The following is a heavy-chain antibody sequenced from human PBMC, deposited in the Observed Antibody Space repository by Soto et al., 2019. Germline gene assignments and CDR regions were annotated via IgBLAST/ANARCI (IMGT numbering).Heavy chain of an antibody. Sequence: TSETLSLTCTVSGGSISSYYWSWIRQPPGKGLEWIGYIYYSGSTNYNPSLKSRVTISVDTSSNQFSLRLSSVTAADTAVYYCARAGDGYDNDYWGQGTLVTVSS. V-gene: IGHV4-59*01. J-gene: IGHJ4*02. CDR3: ARAGDGYDNDY. CDR1: GGSISSYY. D-gene: IGHD5-12*01. CDR2: IYYSGST.